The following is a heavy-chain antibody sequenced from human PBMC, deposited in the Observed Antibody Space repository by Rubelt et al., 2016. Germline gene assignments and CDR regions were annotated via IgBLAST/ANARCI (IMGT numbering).Heavy chain of an antibody. CDR2: INPTSGGT. CDR1: GYTFTGYY. V-gene: IGHV1-2*06. CDR3: AREGDYYYGMDV. Sequence: QVQLVQSGAEVKKPGASVKVSCKVSGYTFTGYYMHWVRQAPGQGLEWMGPINPTSGGTNYAQKIQGRVTMTRDTCISTAYRELRGLRSDDTAVYYCAREGDYYYGMDVWGQGTTVTVSS. D-gene: IGHD3-16*01. J-gene: IGHJ6*02.